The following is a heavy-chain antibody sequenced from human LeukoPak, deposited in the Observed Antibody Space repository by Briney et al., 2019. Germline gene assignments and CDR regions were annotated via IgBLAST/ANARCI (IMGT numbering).Heavy chain of an antibody. D-gene: IGHD4-17*01. V-gene: IGHV3-48*03. J-gene: IGHJ4*02. Sequence: GGSLRLSCAASGFTFSSYEMNWVRQTPGKGLEWVSYISSSGSTIYYADSVKGRFTISRDNAKNSLYLQMNSLRAEDTAVYYCARASGDYVFWGQGTLVTVSS. CDR2: ISSSGSTI. CDR1: GFTFSSYE. CDR3: ARASGDYVF.